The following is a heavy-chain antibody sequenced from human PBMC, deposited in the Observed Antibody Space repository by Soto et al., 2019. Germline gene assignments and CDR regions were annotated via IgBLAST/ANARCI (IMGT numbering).Heavy chain of an antibody. Sequence: GGSLRLSCAASGFTLSSYSMNWVRQAPGKRLEWVSSISSSSSYIYYADSVKGRFTISRDNAKNSLYLQMNSLRAEDTAVYYCARDHILLWFGELLKPFDYWGQGTLVTV. CDR1: GFTLSSYS. V-gene: IGHV3-21*01. CDR2: ISSSSSYI. J-gene: IGHJ4*02. CDR3: ARDHILLWFGELLKPFDY. D-gene: IGHD3-10*01.